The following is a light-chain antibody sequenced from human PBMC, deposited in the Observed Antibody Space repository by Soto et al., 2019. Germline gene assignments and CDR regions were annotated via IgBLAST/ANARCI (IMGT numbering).Light chain of an antibody. V-gene: IGKV1-5*01. J-gene: IGKJ1*01. CDR3: QQYNSYSGWT. CDR2: DAS. CDR1: QSISSW. Sequence: DIQMTQSPSTLSASVGDRVTITCRARQSISSWLAWYQQKPGKAPKLLIYDASSLESGVPSRFSGSGSGTEFTLTISSLQPDDFSTYCCQQYNSYSGWTFGQGTKVEIK.